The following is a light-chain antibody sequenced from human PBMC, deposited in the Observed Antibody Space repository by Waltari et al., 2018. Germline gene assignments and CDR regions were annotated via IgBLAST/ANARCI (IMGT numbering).Light chain of an antibody. Sequence: QSALTQPRSVSGSPGQSVTISCTGTSSDVGGFNYVSWFQQHPGEAPKLIIYDVTKRPSGVPGRFSGSKSGNTASLTISGLQAEDDSDYYCCSYAGFYTYVFRTGTKVTVL. CDR2: DVT. J-gene: IGLJ1*01. CDR1: SSDVGGFNY. V-gene: IGLV2-11*01. CDR3: CSYAGFYTYV.